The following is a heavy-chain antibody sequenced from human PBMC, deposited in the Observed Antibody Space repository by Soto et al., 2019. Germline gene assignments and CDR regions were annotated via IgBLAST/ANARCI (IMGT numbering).Heavy chain of an antibody. J-gene: IGHJ4*02. Sequence: SETLSLTCTVSGGSISSSSYYWGWIRQPPGKGLERIGSIYYSGSTYYNPSLKSRVTISVDTSKNQFSLKLSSVTAADTAVYYCAAPDWYDSSGQDRTDYWGQGTLVTVSS. V-gene: IGHV4-39*01. CDR2: IYYSGST. D-gene: IGHD3-22*01. CDR1: GGSISSSSYY. CDR3: AAPDWYDSSGQDRTDY.